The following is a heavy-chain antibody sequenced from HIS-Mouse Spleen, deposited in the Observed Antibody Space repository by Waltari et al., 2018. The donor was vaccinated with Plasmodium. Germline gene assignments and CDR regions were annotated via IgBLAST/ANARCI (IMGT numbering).Heavy chain of an antibody. CDR1: GGSISSSSYY. D-gene: IGHD1-7*01. J-gene: IGHJ4*02. CDR3: ARDRITGTSYFDY. V-gene: IGHV4-39*07. CDR2: IYYSGSP. Sequence: QLQLQESGPGLVKPSETLSLTCTVSGGSISSSSYYWGWIRQPPGKGLEWIGSIYYSGSPYHNPSLKSRVTISVDTSKNQFSLKLSSVTAADTAVYYCARDRITGTSYFDYWGQGTLVTVSS.